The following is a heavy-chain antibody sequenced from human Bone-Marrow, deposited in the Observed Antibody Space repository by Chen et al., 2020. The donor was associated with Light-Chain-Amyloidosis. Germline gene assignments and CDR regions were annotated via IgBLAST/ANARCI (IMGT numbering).Heavy chain of an antibody. CDR2: IGGSGVNT. CDR3: VTDGGVGARYLQH. D-gene: IGHD1-26*01. J-gene: IGHJ1*01. Sequence: EVQLLESGGGLVQPGGSLRISCAASGFTFYSYAVSWVRQAPGKGLEWVSVIGGSGVNTYYADSVKGRFTSSRDNSKNTVYLQMHSLRAADTAVYYCVTDGGVGARYLQHWGQGTLVTVSS. V-gene: IGHV3-23*01. CDR1: GFTFYSYA.